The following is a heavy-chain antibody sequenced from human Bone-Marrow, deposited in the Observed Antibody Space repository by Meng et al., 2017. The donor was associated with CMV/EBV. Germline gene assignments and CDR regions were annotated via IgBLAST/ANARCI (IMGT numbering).Heavy chain of an antibody. CDR2: INSDGSSP. D-gene: IGHD5-18*01. CDR1: GFTFSSYS. Sequence: GESLKISCAASGFTFSSYSMNWVRQAPGKGLVWVSRINSDGSSPSYADSVKGRFTISRDKAKNTLYLQMNSLRAEDTAVYYCARVGVEYSYGYDYWGQGTLVTVSS. J-gene: IGHJ4*02. CDR3: ARVGVEYSYGYDY. V-gene: IGHV3-74*01.